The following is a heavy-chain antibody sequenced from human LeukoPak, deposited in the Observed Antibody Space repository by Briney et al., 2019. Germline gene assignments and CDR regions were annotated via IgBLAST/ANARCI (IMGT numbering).Heavy chain of an antibody. J-gene: IGHJ5*02. D-gene: IGHD3-22*01. CDR3: ARSSYYYDRSGYRRRPRFDP. CDR2: INHSGST. V-gene: IGHV4-34*01. CDR1: GGSFSGYY. Sequence: SETLSLTCAVYGGSFSGYYWSWIRQPPGKGLEWIGEINHSGSTNYNPSLKSRVTISVDTSKNQFSLKLSSVTAADTAVYYCARSSYYYDRSGYRRRPRFDPWGQGTLVTVSS.